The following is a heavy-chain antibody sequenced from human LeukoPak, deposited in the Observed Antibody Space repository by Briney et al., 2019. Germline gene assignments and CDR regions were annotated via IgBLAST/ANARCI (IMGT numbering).Heavy chain of an antibody. V-gene: IGHV3-30*02. CDR2: IWYGGSTK. Sequence: PGGSLRLSCAASGFTFSRCGMHWVRQAPGKGLEWVAVIWYGGSTKYYADSVKGRFTISRDNSKSTLYLQMNSLRAEDTAVYYCAKGEYYYDSSGYPDHWGQGTLVTVSS. J-gene: IGHJ4*02. CDR3: AKGEYYYDSSGYPDH. CDR1: GFTFSRCG. D-gene: IGHD3-22*01.